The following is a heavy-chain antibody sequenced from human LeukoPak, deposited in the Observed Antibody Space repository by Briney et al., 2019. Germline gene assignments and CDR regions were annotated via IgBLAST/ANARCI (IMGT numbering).Heavy chain of an antibody. V-gene: IGHV4-59*01. CDR1: GGSISSYY. D-gene: IGHD5-24*01. CDR2: IYYSGST. CDR3: AREKEPRWLQLLDY. J-gene: IGHJ4*02. Sequence: SETLSLTCTVSGGSISSYYWSWIRQPPGKGLEWIGYIYYSGSTNYNPSLKSRVTISVDTSKNQFSLKLSSVTAADTAVYYCAREKEPRWLQLLDYWGQGTLVTVSP.